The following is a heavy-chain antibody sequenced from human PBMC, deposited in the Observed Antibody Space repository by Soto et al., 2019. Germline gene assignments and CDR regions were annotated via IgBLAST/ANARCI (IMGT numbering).Heavy chain of an antibody. J-gene: IGHJ4*02. Sequence: QVQLVESGGGLVKPGGSLRLSCAASGFTFSDYYMSWIRLAPGKGLEWVSYISSSGSTIYYADSVKGRFTISRDNAKNSLYLQMNSLRAEDTAVYYCARDAVGHITMILRGLRPAGGSDYWGQGTLVTVSS. CDR3: ARDAVGHITMILRGLRPAGGSDY. D-gene: IGHD3-22*01. V-gene: IGHV3-11*01. CDR1: GFTFSDYY. CDR2: ISSSGSTI.